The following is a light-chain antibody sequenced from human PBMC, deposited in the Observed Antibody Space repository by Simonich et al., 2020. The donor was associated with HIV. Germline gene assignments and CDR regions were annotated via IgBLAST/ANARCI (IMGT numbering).Light chain of an antibody. CDR3: QTWGSGIQV. J-gene: IGLJ3*02. CDR2: VNNDGSN. V-gene: IGLV4-69*01. CDR1: RGHSSYA. Sequence: QLVLLQSPSASASLGASVKLTCTLSRGHSSYAIAWHQQLPEKGPRYWMKVNNDGSNNKGDGIPDRFAGSSSGAERYLTISSLQSEDEADYYCQTWGSGIQVFGGGTKLTVL.